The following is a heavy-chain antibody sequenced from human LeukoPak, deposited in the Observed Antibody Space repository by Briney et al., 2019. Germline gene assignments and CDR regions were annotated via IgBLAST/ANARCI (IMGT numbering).Heavy chain of an antibody. CDR2: MNPNSGNT. Sequence: ASVKVSCKASGYTFTSYDINWVRQATGQWLEWMGWMNPNSGNTGYAQKFQGRVTMTRNTSISTAYMELSSLRSEDTAVYYCARTGSRFRRKLTLGYWGQGTLVTVSS. D-gene: IGHD1-14*01. V-gene: IGHV1-8*01. CDR1: GYTFTSYD. CDR3: ARTGSRFRRKLTLGY. J-gene: IGHJ4*02.